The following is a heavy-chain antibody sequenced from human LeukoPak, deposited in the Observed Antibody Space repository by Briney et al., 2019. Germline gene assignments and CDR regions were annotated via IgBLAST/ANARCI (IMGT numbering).Heavy chain of an antibody. Sequence: PSETLSLTCTVSGGPISSYYWSWIRQPPGKGLEWIGYIYYSGSTNYNPSLKSRVTISVDTSKNQFSLKLSSVTAADTAVYYCASFSSSYAGDAFDIWGQGTMVTVSS. J-gene: IGHJ3*02. V-gene: IGHV4-59*01. CDR2: IYYSGST. CDR3: ASFSSSYAGDAFDI. D-gene: IGHD6-13*01. CDR1: GGPISSYY.